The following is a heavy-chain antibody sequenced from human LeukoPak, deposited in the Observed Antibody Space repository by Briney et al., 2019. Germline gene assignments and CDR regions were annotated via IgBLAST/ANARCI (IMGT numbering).Heavy chain of an antibody. J-gene: IGHJ3*02. CDR1: GFTFTSYA. Sequence: GGSLRLSCAASGFTFTSYAMSWVRQAPGKGLEWVSAINNSGDSTYYADSVKGRFTISRDNSKNTLYLQMNSLRAEDTAVYYCARHQRTIQLWFPIWGQGTMVTVSS. CDR3: ARHQRTIQLWFPI. D-gene: IGHD5-18*01. CDR2: INNSGDST. V-gene: IGHV3-23*01.